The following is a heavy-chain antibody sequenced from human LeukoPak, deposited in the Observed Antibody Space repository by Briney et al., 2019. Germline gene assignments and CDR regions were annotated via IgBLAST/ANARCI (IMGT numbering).Heavy chain of an antibody. D-gene: IGHD1-26*01. Sequence: GGSLRLSCAASGFTFSSYGMHWVRQAPGKGLEWVAVIWYDGSKKFYIDSVKGRFTISRDNSKNTLYLQMNRLRDEDTAVYYCAKGADDSGSYSDAFDIWGQGTMVTVSS. CDR1: GFTFSSYG. CDR3: AKGADDSGSYSDAFDI. J-gene: IGHJ3*02. V-gene: IGHV3-33*06. CDR2: IWYDGSKK.